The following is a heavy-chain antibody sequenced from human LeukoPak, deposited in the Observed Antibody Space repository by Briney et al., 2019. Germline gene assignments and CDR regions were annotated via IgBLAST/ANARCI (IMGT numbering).Heavy chain of an antibody. CDR3: ATEILGAPTPGAY. Sequence: PSETLSLTCAVSIDSTRGNYWSWVRQSPGKGLEWIGEVHRSGRTNYMPSLKSRVTISIDNSKDQISLDLASVTATDTPVYYCATEILGAPTPGAYWGQGTLVTVSS. CDR2: VHRSGRT. J-gene: IGHJ4*02. CDR1: IDSTRGNY. V-gene: IGHV4-4*02. D-gene: IGHD2-8*02.